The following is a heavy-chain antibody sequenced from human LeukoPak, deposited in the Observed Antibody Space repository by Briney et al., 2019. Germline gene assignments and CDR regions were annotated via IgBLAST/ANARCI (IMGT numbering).Heavy chain of an antibody. J-gene: IGHJ3*02. CDR3: ARARSSYGYGDAFDI. CDR1: GFTFSTYA. CDR2: ISYDGSSK. V-gene: IGHV3-30*04. Sequence: PGGSLRLSCVGSGFTFSTYAMHWVRQAPGKGLEWVAVISYDGSSKYYADSVKGRFTISRDNSKNTLYLQMNSLRAEDTAVYYCARARSSYGYGDAFDIWGQGTVVTVSS. D-gene: IGHD5-18*01.